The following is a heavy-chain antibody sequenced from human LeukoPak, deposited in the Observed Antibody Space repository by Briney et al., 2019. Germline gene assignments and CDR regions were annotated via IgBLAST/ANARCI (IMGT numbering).Heavy chain of an antibody. CDR1: GYTFTSYG. J-gene: IGHJ4*02. V-gene: IGHV1-18*01. D-gene: IGHD2-21*01. CDR2: ISPYNGDT. CDR3: ARDRQCGY. Sequence: ASVKVSCKASGYTFTSYGISWVRQAPGQGLEWMGWISPYNGDTNYAPKLQGRVTMTTDTATSTAYMELTSLTSDDTAVYYCARDRQCGYWGQGTLVTVSS.